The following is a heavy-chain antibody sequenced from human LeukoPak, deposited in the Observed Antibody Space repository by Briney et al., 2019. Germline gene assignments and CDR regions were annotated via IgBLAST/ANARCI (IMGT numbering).Heavy chain of an antibody. V-gene: IGHV1-2*06. CDR3: ATWGDLDY. CDR2: INPNTGST. J-gene: IGHJ4*02. CDR1: GYTFTGYY. Sequence: ASVKVSCKATGYTFTGYYIHWLRQAPGQGLEWMGRINPNTGSTTFAQKFQGRVTMTRDTSISTVYMDLSRLTSDDTAVYYCATWGDLDYWGQGTLVTVSS. D-gene: IGHD3-16*01.